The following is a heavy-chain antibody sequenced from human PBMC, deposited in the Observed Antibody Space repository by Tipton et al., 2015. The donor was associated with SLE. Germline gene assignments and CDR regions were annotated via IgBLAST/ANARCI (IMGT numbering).Heavy chain of an antibody. CDR1: GFTFSSYW. Sequence: SLRLSCAASGFTFSSYWMSWVRQAPGKGLEWVANIKQDGSEKYYVDSVKGRLTISRDNAKNSLYLQMNSLRAEDTAVYYCASVLSEYSSSKVDYWGQGTLVTVSS. CDR3: ASVLSEYSSSKVDY. CDR2: IKQDGSEK. V-gene: IGHV3-7*01. D-gene: IGHD6-6*01. J-gene: IGHJ4*02.